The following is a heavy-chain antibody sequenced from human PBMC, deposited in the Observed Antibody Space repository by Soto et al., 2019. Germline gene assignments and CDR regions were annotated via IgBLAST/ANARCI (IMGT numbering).Heavy chain of an antibody. CDR2: IYYSGST. CDR1: GGSVSSGSYY. V-gene: IGHV4-61*01. CDR3: ARGYCSGGSCYGGWDAFDI. D-gene: IGHD2-15*01. Sequence: SETLSLTCTVSGGSVSSGSYYWSWIRQPPGKGLEWIGYIYYSGSTNYNPSLKSRVTISVDTSKNQFSLKLSSVTAADTAVYYCARGYCSGGSCYGGWDAFDIWGQGTRSPSPQ. J-gene: IGHJ3*02.